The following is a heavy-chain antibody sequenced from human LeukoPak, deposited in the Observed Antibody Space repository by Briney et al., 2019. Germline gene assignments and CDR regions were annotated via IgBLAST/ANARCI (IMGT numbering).Heavy chain of an antibody. D-gene: IGHD6-13*01. CDR2: IYYSGST. Sequence: PSETLSLTCTVSGGSISSYYWSWIRQPPGKGLEWIGYIYYSGSTNYNPSLKSRVTISVDTSKNQFSLKLSSVTAADTAVYYCARVPPVVVQQLEGGWFDPWGQGTLVTVSS. CDR3: ARVPPVVVQQLEGGWFDP. CDR1: GGSISSYY. V-gene: IGHV4-59*01. J-gene: IGHJ5*02.